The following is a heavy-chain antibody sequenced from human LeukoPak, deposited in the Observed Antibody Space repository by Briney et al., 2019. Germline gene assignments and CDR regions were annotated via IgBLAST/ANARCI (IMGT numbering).Heavy chain of an antibody. CDR2: IRSSGSTI. CDR1: GFTFSSYS. CDR3: ARGGAVGPNPYYSDY. V-gene: IGHV3-48*02. D-gene: IGHD2-2*01. J-gene: IGHJ4*02. Sequence: GGSLRLSCAASGFTFSSYSMHWVRQAPGKGLEWVSYIRSSGSTIYYADSVKGRFTISRDNAKNSLYLQTNSLRDEDTAVYYCARGGAVGPNPYYSDYWGQGTLVTVSS.